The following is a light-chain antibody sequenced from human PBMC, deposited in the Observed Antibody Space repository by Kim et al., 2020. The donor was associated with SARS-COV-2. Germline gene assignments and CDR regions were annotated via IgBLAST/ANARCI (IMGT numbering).Light chain of an antibody. CDR2: DDN. J-gene: IGLJ3*02. CDR1: RSNIGNNY. CDR3: GTWDSSLSAVV. Sequence: GQRVTIPCFGSRSNIGNNYVSWYQQLPGTAPKLVIYDDNRRPSGIPDRFFGSKSVTSATLGITGLQTGDEADYYCGTWDSSLSAVVFGGGTQLTVL. V-gene: IGLV1-51*01.